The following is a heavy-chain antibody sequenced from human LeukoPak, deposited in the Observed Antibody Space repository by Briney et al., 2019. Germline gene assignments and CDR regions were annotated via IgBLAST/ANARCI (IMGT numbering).Heavy chain of an antibody. CDR1: GFTFSSYA. Sequence: PGGSLRLSCAASGFTFSSYAMSWVRQAPGKGLEWVSAMSGSGGSTYYADSVKGRFTISRDNSKNTLHLQMNSLRAEDTAVYYCASTMITFGGVIARFDYWGQGTLVTASS. V-gene: IGHV3-23*01. J-gene: IGHJ4*02. CDR2: MSGSGGST. D-gene: IGHD3-16*02. CDR3: ASTMITFGGVIARFDY.